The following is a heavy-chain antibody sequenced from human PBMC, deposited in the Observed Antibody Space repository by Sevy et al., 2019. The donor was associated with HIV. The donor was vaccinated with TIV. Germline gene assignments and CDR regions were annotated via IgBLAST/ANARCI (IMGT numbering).Heavy chain of an antibody. V-gene: IGHV3-7*01. CDR3: AKGNSGSFHY. J-gene: IGHJ4*02. D-gene: IGHD3-22*01. Sequence: GGSLRLSCAASGFSFSNYWMHWVRQAPGKGLEWVANIKQDESEKYYVASVKGRFTISRDNAKNSVYLEMNSLRPEDTAIYYCAKGNSGSFHYWGQGTLVTVSS. CDR2: IKQDESEK. CDR1: GFSFSNYW.